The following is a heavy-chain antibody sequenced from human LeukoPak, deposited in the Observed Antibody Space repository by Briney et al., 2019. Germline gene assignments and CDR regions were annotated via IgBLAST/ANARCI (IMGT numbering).Heavy chain of an antibody. Sequence: GASVKVSCKASGYTFTSYFMHWVRQAPGHGLEWVGIINPSGVSTSYAQKFQGRVTMTRDMSTSTVYMELSSLRSEDTAVYYCARVSHSGSYGFVYYFDYWGQGTLVTVSS. V-gene: IGHV1-46*01. J-gene: IGHJ4*02. D-gene: IGHD3-10*01. CDR3: ARVSHSGSYGFVYYFDY. CDR2: INPSGVST. CDR1: GYTFTSYF.